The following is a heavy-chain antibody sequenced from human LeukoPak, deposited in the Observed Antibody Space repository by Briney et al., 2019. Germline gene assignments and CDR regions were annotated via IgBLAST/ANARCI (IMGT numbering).Heavy chain of an antibody. Sequence: SGGSLRLSCAASGFTFSTSWMSWVRQVPGKGLEWVANIKKDGSETYYVDSVKGRFTISRDNAKNSLYLQMNSLRAEDTAMYYCAKGTKPVMTIPDYWGQGILVTVSS. D-gene: IGHD1/OR15-1a*01. V-gene: IGHV3-7*03. CDR3: AKGTKPVMTIPDY. J-gene: IGHJ4*02. CDR1: GFTFSTSW. CDR2: IKKDGSET.